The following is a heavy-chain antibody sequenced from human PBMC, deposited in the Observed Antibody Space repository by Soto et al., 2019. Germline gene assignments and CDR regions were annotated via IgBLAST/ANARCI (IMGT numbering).Heavy chain of an antibody. CDR1: GYTFTSYD. V-gene: IGHV1-8*01. CDR3: ARVSSYYYYYYMDV. CDR2: MNPNSGNT. J-gene: IGHJ6*03. D-gene: IGHD6-13*01. Sequence: GASVKVSCKASGYTFTSYDINWVRQATGQGLEWMGWMNPNSGNTGYAQKFQGRVAMTRNTSISTAYMELSSLRSEDTAVYYCARVSSYYYYYYMDVWGKGTTVTVSS.